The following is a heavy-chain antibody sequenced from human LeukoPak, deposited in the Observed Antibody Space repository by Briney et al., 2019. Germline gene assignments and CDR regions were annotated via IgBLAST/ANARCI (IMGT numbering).Heavy chain of an antibody. D-gene: IGHD5-24*01. Sequence: PGGSLRLSCAASGFAFNNAWMSWVRQAPGKGLEWVSAISGSGGSTYYADSVKGRFTISRDNSKNTLYLQMNSLRAEDTAVYYCAKGGYNSALGGYWGQGTLVTVSS. CDR2: ISGSGGST. CDR3: AKGGYNSALGGY. J-gene: IGHJ4*02. V-gene: IGHV3-23*01. CDR1: GFAFNNAW.